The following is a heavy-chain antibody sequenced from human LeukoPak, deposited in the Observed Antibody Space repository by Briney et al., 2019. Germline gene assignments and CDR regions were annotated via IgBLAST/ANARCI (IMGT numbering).Heavy chain of an antibody. D-gene: IGHD3-3*01. CDR3: ARDQAGEIFGVVRRPSDHYYYGMDV. CDR2: INPSGGST. Sequence: ASVKVSCKASGYTFTSYYMHWVRQAPGQGLEWMGIINPSGGSTSYAQKFQGRVTMTRDTSTSTVYMELSSLRSEDTAVYYCARDQAGEIFGVVRRPSDHYYYGMDVWGQGTTVTVSS. CDR1: GYTFTSYY. J-gene: IGHJ6*02. V-gene: IGHV1-46*01.